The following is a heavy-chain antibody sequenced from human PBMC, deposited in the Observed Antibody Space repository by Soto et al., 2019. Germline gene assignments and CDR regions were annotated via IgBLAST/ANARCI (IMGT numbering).Heavy chain of an antibody. J-gene: IGHJ4*02. D-gene: IGHD3-9*01. V-gene: IGHV4-4*02. CDR2: VYHSGST. Sequence: QVQLQESGPGLVKPSGTLSLTCAVSGCSISSSNWWSWVRQPPGKGLARIGAVYHSGSTNYNPSLQSRVTISVDKSKNQFSLKMSSVTDADTAVYYCARGSGIYYILTGYYNGYDYWGQGTLVTVSS. CDR1: GCSISSSNW. CDR3: ARGSGIYYILTGYYNGYDY.